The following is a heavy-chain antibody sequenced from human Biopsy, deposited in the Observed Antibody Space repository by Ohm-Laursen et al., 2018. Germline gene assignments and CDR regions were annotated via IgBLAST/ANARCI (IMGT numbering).Heavy chain of an antibody. CDR1: GYNFDIYP. Sequence: SSVKVSCKASGYNFDIYPLFWVRQAPGQGFEWMGGIVPLSETTDSAQKFQGRVTITADRSTTTAYIELSGLTSEDTAIYYCAKAGQTSGEYVVPRHFDSWGQGTRVTVSS. D-gene: IGHD2-15*01. V-gene: IGHV1-69*06. CDR3: AKAGQTSGEYVVPRHFDS. J-gene: IGHJ4*02. CDR2: IVPLSETT.